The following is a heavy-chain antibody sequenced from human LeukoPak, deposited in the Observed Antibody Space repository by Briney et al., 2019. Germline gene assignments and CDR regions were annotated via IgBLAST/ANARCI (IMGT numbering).Heavy chain of an antibody. CDR3: ARSHSYAFEY. CDR1: GFTISSNW. D-gene: IGHD2-21*01. V-gene: IGHV3-7*04. CDR2: INPDESAT. Sequence: GGSLRLSCAGSGFTISSNWMTWVRQAPGTGLEWVANINPDESATQYLDSGKGRFTIYRDNAKNSVFLQMNSLRAEDTAVYYCARSHSYAFEYWGQGTLVSVSS. J-gene: IGHJ4*02.